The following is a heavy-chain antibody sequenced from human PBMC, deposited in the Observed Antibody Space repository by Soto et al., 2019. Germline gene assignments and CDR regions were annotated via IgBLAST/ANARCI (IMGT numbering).Heavy chain of an antibody. D-gene: IGHD6-6*01. CDR3: VRGVYYGMDV. V-gene: IGHV3-33*01. CDR2: IWYDGNNK. CDR1: GFTFSSYG. J-gene: IGHJ6*02. Sequence: QVQLVESGGGVVQPGRSLRLSCAASGFTFSSYGMHWVRQAPGKGLEWVAVIWYDGNNKYYADSVKGRFTISRDNSRNMLYLQMNSLRVEDTAVYYCVRGVYYGMDVWGQGTTVTVSS.